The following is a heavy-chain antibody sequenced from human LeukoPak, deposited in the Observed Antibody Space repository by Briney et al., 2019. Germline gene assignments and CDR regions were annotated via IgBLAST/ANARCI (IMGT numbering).Heavy chain of an antibody. Sequence: PGGSLRLSCAASGFTFSSYWMSWVRQAPGKGLEWVANIKQDGSEKYYVDSVKGRFTISRDNAKNSLYLQMNSLRAEDTAVYYCARMRDGSGSYYKESLLTYWGQGTLVTVSS. V-gene: IGHV3-7*01. D-gene: IGHD3-10*01. CDR1: GFTFSSYW. CDR3: ARMRDGSGSYYKESLLTY. CDR2: IKQDGSEK. J-gene: IGHJ4*02.